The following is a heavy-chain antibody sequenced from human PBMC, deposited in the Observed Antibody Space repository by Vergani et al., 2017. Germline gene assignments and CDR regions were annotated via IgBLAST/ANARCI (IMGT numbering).Heavy chain of an antibody. D-gene: IGHD4-17*01. J-gene: IGHJ3*02. Sequence: QVQLVQSGAEVKKPGSSVKVSCKASGGTFSSYAISWVRQAPGQGLEWMGGIIPIFGTANYAQKVQGRVTITADESTSTAYRELSSLRSEDTAVYYCARDYGDYVFSAFDIWGQGTMVTVSS. CDR2: IIPIFGTA. CDR1: GGTFSSYA. CDR3: ARDYGDYVFSAFDI. V-gene: IGHV1-69*01.